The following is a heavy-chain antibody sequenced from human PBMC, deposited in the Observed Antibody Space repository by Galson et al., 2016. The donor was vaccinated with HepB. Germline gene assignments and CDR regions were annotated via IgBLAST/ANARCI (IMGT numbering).Heavy chain of an antibody. CDR1: GFSFNDRA. CDR2: VTGTGEST. CDR3: AKTKAMHGTGWRGVDY. D-gene: IGHD1-14*01. J-gene: IGHJ4*02. V-gene: IGHV3-23*01. Sequence: SLRLSCATSGFSFNDRAMSWVRQAPGRGLEWVSGVTGTGESTYYTDSVKGRFTISKDNSKNTLYLRMDSLSVEDTAVYYCAKTKAMHGTGWRGVDYWGQGTLVTVSS.